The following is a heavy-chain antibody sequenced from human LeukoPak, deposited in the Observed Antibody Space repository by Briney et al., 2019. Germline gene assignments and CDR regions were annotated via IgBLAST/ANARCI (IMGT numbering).Heavy chain of an antibody. D-gene: IGHD6-6*01. J-gene: IGHJ6*03. V-gene: IGHV3-53*01. CDR3: ARVYSSSFPNYYYYYVGV. CDR1: GFTVSSNC. CDR2: IYSGGGT. Sequence: GGSLRLSCAASGFTVSSNCLSWVRQAPGMGLEWVSVIYSGGGTYYADSVKGRFTISRDNSKNTLYLQLNSLRAEDTAVYYCARVYSSSFPNYYYYYVGVWVEATTVTVCS.